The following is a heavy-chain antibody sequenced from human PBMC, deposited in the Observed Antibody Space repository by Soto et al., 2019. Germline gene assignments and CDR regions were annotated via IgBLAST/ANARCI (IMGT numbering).Heavy chain of an antibody. CDR1: GGSFSSYY. CDR3: ARDRAVAASSSYYWYFEL. V-gene: IGHV4-59*01. D-gene: IGHD6-19*01. Sequence: QVQLQESGPGLVKPSETLSVTCTVSGGSFSSYYWSWIRQPPGKGPEWIGYISYSGNTDYNPSLKSRATISVDTSKNQFSLKVTSVTAADTAVYYCARDRAVAASSSYYWYFELWGRGTLVTVS. CDR2: ISYSGNT. J-gene: IGHJ2*01.